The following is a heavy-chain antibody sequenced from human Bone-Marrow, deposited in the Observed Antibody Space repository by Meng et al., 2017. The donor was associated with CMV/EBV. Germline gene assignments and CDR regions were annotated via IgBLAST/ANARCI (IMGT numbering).Heavy chain of an antibody. CDR2: MSSAGSI. CDR1: GFPFSTYP. D-gene: IGHD6-13*01. J-gene: IGHJ4*02. Sequence: AASGFPFSTYPLPCVRRAPGKGLEWVAVMSSAGSIYYADSVEGRFTISRDSSKNTLSLQMNNLRAEDTAMYYCARDKVPGGSSSFDYWGQGTLVTVSS. CDR3: ARDKVPGGSSSFDY. V-gene: IGHV3-30*01.